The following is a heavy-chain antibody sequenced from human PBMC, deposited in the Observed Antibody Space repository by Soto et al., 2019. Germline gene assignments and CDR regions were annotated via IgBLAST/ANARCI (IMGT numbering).Heavy chain of an antibody. CDR2: IIPILGIA. D-gene: IGHD2-2*01. V-gene: IGHV1-69*02. J-gene: IGHJ4*02. CDR3: ARARDYCSSTSCQLDY. CDR1: GGTFSSYT. Sequence: ASVKVSCKASGGTFSSYTISWVRQAPGQGLEWMGRIIPILGIANYAQKFQGRVTITADKSTSTAYMELSSLRSEDTSLYYCARARDYCSSTSCQLDYWGQGTLVTVSS.